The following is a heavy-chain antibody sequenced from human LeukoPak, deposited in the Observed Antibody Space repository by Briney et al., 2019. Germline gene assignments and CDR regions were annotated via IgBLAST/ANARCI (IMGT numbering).Heavy chain of an antibody. D-gene: IGHD6-19*01. CDR1: GFSFSDYD. V-gene: IGHV3-74*01. Sequence: GGSLRLSCSASGFSFSDYDMNWVRQAPGKGLVWVSRIYTDGSSTSYADSVKGRFTISRDNAKNTLYLQMNSLRAEDTAVYYCARDGYGSGSPNDYWGQGTLVTVSS. CDR3: ARDGYGSGSPNDY. J-gene: IGHJ4*02. CDR2: IYTDGSST.